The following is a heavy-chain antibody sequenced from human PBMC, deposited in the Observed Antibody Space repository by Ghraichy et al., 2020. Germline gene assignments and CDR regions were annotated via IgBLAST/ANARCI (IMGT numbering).Heavy chain of an antibody. CDR1: GFTFSSYS. V-gene: IGHV3-48*04. CDR3: ARAQYDILTGSAPFDY. J-gene: IGHJ4*02. CDR2: ISSSSSTI. D-gene: IGHD3-9*01. Sequence: GGSLILSCAASGFTFSSYSMNWVRQAPGKGLEWVSYISSSSSTIYYADSVKGRFTISRDNAKNSLYLQMNSLRAEDTAVYYCARAQYDILTGSAPFDYWGQGTLVTVSS.